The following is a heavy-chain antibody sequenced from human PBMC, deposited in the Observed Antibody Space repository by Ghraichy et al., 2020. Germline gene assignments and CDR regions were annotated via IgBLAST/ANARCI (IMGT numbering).Heavy chain of an antibody. J-gene: IGHJ3*02. D-gene: IGHD4-11*01. CDR2: IKIDETEK. V-gene: IGHV3-7*03. CDR3: GRGGPDNSNYDVDI. CDR1: GFSFRSYW. Sequence: LSLTCAASGFSFRSYWMTWVRQAPGKGLEWVANIKIDETEKYYVGSVKGRFTISRDNAKNSLYLQMNSLRAEDTALYYCGRGGPDNSNYDVDIWGQGTMVTVSS.